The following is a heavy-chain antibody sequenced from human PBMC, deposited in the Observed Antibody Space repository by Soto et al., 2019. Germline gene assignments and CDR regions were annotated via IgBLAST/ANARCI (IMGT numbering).Heavy chain of an antibody. CDR3: AKDSWAIFGVPAGEYYAMDV. V-gene: IGHV3-23*01. D-gene: IGHD3-3*01. CDR1: GFTFENYA. CDR2: ISGSGGTT. Sequence: LRLSCVASGFTFENYAMSWVRQAPGKGLEWVSAISGSGGTTYYSDSVKGRFTISRDNSRNTVYLQMNDLRVEDAAEYFCAKDSWAIFGVPAGEYYAMDVWGQGTTVTVSS. J-gene: IGHJ6*02.